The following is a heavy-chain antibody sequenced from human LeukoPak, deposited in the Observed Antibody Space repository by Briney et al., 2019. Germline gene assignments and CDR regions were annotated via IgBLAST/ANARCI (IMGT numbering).Heavy chain of an antibody. V-gene: IGHV3-30*18. Sequence: GGSLRLSCAASGFTVSSNYMSWVRQAPGKGLEWVAIITYDGSNKYYADSVKGRFTISRDNSKNTLYLQVNSLRAEDTAVYYCAKTPQPYCGGDCSHFDYWGQGTLVTVSS. CDR2: ITYDGSNK. CDR1: GFTVSSNY. CDR3: AKTPQPYCGGDCSHFDY. J-gene: IGHJ4*02. D-gene: IGHD2-21*02.